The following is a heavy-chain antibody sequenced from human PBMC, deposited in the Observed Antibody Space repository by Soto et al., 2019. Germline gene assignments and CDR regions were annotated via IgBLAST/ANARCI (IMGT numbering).Heavy chain of an antibody. CDR1: GFTFSSYG. V-gene: IGHV3-33*01. CDR3: AAEYSSGWYYYYCGMDV. J-gene: IGHJ6*02. CDR2: IWYDGSNK. D-gene: IGHD6-19*01. Sequence: GGSLRLSCAASGFTFSSYGMHWVRQAPGKGLEWVAVIWYDGSNKYYADSVKGRFTISRDNSKNTLYLQMNSLRAEDTAVYYCAAEYSSGWYYYYCGMDVWGQGTTVTVSS.